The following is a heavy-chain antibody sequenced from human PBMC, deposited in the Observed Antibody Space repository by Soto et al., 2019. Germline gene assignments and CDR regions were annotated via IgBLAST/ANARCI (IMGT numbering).Heavy chain of an antibody. CDR3: AMISGAFDY. D-gene: IGHD1-26*01. CDR1: GGSISSNYY. J-gene: IGHJ4*02. Sequence: QVQLQESGPGLVRPSGTLSLTCGVSGGSISSNYYWSWVRQPPGKGLDWLGELNHSGNTNYNPSLKSRITISVDNSKNQFSLKLSSVTAADTAVYYCAMISGAFDYWGQGTLVTVSS. CDR2: LNHSGNT. V-gene: IGHV4-4*02.